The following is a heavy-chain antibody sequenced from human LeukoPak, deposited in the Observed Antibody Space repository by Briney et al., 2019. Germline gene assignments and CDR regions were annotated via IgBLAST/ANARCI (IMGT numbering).Heavy chain of an antibody. CDR1: GYSFNTYW. J-gene: IGHJ3*02. V-gene: IGHV5-51*01. Sequence: GESLKISCKGSGYSFNTYWIGWVRQMPGKGLEWIGIIYPGDSDTRYSPSFQGQVTISADKSISTAYLQWSSLKASDTAMYYCARSEVTPDAFDIWGQGTMVTVSS. CDR3: ARSEVTPDAFDI. CDR2: IYPGDSDT. D-gene: IGHD5-18*01.